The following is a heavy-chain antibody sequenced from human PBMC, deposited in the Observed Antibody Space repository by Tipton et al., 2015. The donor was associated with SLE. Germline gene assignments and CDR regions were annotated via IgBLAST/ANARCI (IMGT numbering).Heavy chain of an antibody. CDR2: IYQSGST. Sequence: TLSLTCSVSGYSISSGYYWGWIRQPPGKGRVWIGSIYQSGSTYYNPSLKSRATMSVDTSKNHFSLKLSSVTAADTAVYYCAGQYDNRGYYYIWGQGTLVTVSS. CDR1: GYSISSGYY. J-gene: IGHJ4*02. D-gene: IGHD3-22*01. V-gene: IGHV4-38-2*01. CDR3: AGQYDNRGYYYI.